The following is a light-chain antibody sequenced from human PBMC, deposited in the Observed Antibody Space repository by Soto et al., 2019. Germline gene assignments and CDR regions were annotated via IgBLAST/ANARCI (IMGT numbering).Light chain of an antibody. CDR1: SSVVGGYNY. Sequence: QSALTQPASVSGSPGQSITISCTGTSSVVGGYNYVSWYQHRPGEAPKLMIYDVSNRPSGVSNRFSGSKSGNTASLTISGLQPEDEADYYCSSYTTSNTRQIVFGTGTKVTVL. CDR3: SSYTTSNTRQIV. V-gene: IGLV2-14*03. CDR2: DVS. J-gene: IGLJ1*01.